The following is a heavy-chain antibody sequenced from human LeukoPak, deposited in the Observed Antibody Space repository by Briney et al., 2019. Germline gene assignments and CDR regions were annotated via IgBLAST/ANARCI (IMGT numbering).Heavy chain of an antibody. J-gene: IGHJ5*02. CDR3: ARRFDFWSGYYLDP. CDR2: INHSGST. CDR1: GGSFSGYY. V-gene: IGHV4-34*01. Sequence: SETLSLTCAVYGGSFSGYYWSWIRQPPGKGLEWIWEINHSGSTNYNPSLKSRVTISVDTSKNQFSLKLSSVTAADTAVYYCARRFDFWSGYYLDPWGQGTLVTVSP. D-gene: IGHD3-3*01.